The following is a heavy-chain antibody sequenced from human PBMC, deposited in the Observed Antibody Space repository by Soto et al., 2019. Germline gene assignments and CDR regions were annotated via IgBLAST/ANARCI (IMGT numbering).Heavy chain of an antibody. J-gene: IGHJ6*02. CDR1: GGSISSGDYY. CDR2: IYYSGST. V-gene: IGHV4-30-4*01. D-gene: IGHD2-8*01. CDR3: ARQGYCANGVCPNYYGMDV. Sequence: PSETLSLTCTVSGGSISSGDYYWSWIRQPPGKGLEWIGYIYYSGSTYYNPSLKSRVTISVDTSKNQFSLKLTSATAADTAVYYCARQGYCANGVCPNYYGMDVWGQGTTVTVSS.